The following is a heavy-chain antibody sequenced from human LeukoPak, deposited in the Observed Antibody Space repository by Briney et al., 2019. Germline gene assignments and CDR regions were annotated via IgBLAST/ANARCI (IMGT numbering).Heavy chain of an antibody. CDR3: ARGIVVVPAAISLSRPGARFDY. CDR1: GGSFSGYY. Sequence: SEPLSLTYAVYGGSFSGYYWSWIRQPPGKGLEWIGEINHSGSTNYNPSLKSRVTISVDTSKNQFSLKLSSVTAADTAVYYCARGIVVVPAAISLSRPGARFDYWGQGTLVTVSS. D-gene: IGHD2-2*02. CDR2: INHSGST. V-gene: IGHV4-34*01. J-gene: IGHJ4*02.